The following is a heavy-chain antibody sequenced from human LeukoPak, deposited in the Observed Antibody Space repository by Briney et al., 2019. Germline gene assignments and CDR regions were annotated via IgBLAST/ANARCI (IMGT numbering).Heavy chain of an antibody. D-gene: IGHD6-19*01. J-gene: IGHJ4*02. CDR2: ISYDGSNK. V-gene: IGHV3-30*03. Sequence: GGSLRLSCAASGFTFSSYGMHWVRQAPGKGLEWVAVISYDGSNKYYADSVKGRFTISRDNSKNTLYLQMSSLRAEDTAVYYCARAVAGIDYWGQGTLVTVSS. CDR1: GFTFSSYG. CDR3: ARAVAGIDY.